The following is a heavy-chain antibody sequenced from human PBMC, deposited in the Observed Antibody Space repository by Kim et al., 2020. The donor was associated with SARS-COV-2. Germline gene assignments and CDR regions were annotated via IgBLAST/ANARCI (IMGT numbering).Heavy chain of an antibody. J-gene: IGHJ6*01. CDR2: ISYDGSNK. Sequence: GGSLRLSCAASGFTFSSYGMHWVRQAPGKGLEWVAVISYDGSNKYYADSVKGRFTISRDNSKNTLYLQMNSLRAEDTAVYYCAKDRIHRYNWNYSPNYY. CDR1: GFTFSSYG. D-gene: IGHD1-7*01. V-gene: IGHV3-30*18. CDR3: AKDRIHRYNWNYSPNYY.